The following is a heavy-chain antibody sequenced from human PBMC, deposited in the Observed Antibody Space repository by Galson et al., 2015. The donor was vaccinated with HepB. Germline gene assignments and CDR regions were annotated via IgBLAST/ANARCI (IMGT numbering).Heavy chain of an antibody. V-gene: IGHV1-46*01. CDR1: GYTFTSYY. CDR3: ARASVEDYYGSGSYYTGYYFDY. Sequence: SVKVSCKASGYTFTSYYMHWVRQAPGQGLEWMGIINPSGGSTSYAQKFQGRVTMTRDTSTSTVYMELSSLRSEDTAVYYCARASVEDYYGSGSYYTGYYFDYWGQGTLVTVSS. D-gene: IGHD3-10*01. CDR2: INPSGGST. J-gene: IGHJ4*02.